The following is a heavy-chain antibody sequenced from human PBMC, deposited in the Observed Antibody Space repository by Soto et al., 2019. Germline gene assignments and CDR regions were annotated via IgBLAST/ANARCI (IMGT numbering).Heavy chain of an antibody. Sequence: GESLKISYKGSGYIFTTYSIGWVRQLPEKDIEWMGVIYHCDLDTRYSPSFQGQGTISADKSISTAYLQWSSLKASDTAMYYCARPRSSSRNYYGMDVWGQGTTVTVSS. CDR3: ARPRSSSRNYYGMDV. CDR1: GYIFTTYS. V-gene: IGHV5-51*01. J-gene: IGHJ6*02. D-gene: IGHD6-13*01. CDR2: IYHCDLDT.